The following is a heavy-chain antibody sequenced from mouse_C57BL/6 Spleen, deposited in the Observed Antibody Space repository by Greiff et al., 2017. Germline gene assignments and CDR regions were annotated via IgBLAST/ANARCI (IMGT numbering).Heavy chain of an antibody. CDR2: IYPGGGYT. D-gene: IGHD1-1*01. V-gene: IGHV1-63*01. CDR1: GYTFTNYW. Sequence: QVQLQQSGAELVRPGTSVKMSCKASGYTFTNYWIGWAKQRPGHGLEWIGDIYPGGGYTNYNEKFKGKATLTADKSSSTAYMQFSSLTSEDSAIYYCARAGDYYGSSWYVDVWGTGATVTVSS. J-gene: IGHJ1*03. CDR3: ARAGDYYGSSWYVDV.